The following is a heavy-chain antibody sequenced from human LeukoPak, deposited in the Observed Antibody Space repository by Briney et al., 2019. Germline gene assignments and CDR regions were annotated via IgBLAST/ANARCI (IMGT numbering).Heavy chain of an antibody. CDR1: ALGSSNDW. CDR3: ARGHYGLDV. J-gene: IGHJ6*02. Sequence: GGCLRLSCAASALGSSNDWVTWVGQAPVKGPEWVAHINVDGGEEDFLDSVRGRVTISRDNSKNSGYLLMSTPRVEDTDVCHCARGHYGLDVWGQGTTVTVSS. V-gene: IGHV3-7*01. CDR2: INVDGGEE.